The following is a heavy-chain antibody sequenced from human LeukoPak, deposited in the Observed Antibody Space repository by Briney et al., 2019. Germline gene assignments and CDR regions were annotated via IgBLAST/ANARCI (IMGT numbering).Heavy chain of an antibody. D-gene: IGHD1-20*01. CDR2: IFPGGTT. V-gene: IGHV4-4*07. J-gene: IGHJ4*02. CDR1: GGSISGYY. CDR3: ARMGRINWNPFDY. Sequence: SETLSLTCTVSGGSISGYYWSWIRQPAGKGLQWIGRIFPGGTTDYNPSLKSRLTMSVDTSMNQFSLKLSSVTAADTAVYFCARMGRINWNPFDYWGQGTLVTVSS.